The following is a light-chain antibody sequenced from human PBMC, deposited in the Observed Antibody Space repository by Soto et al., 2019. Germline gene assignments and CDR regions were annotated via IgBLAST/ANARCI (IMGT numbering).Light chain of an antibody. Sequence: QSVLTQSPSTSGTPGQRVTISCSGSTSNIGGNFVYWYQQLSGTAPQLLIARNDQRASGVPDRFSGSKSGTSASLTIGGLRSDDEADYFCAAWDDRLGGPVFGTGTKVTVL. CDR1: TSNIGGNF. J-gene: IGLJ1*01. V-gene: IGLV1-47*01. CDR2: RND. CDR3: AAWDDRLGGPV.